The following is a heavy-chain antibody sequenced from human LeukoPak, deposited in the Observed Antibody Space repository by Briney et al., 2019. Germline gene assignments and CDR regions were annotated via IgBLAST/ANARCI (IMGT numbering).Heavy chain of an antibody. CDR2: IVPLFGTA. V-gene: IGHV1-69*05. CDR1: VCTFSSYA. CDR3: RNRSSSPYYYYFLDV. D-gene: IGHD6-6*01. J-gene: IGHJ6*03. Sequence: GASLRVSCKASVCTFSSYAISCVRQAAAQSLEWMGGIVPLFGTANYAQTFQRRVTINTDEYKSTPYMDLSSLRAECPPVYYCRNRSSSPYYYYFLDVWGKGTTVTVSS.